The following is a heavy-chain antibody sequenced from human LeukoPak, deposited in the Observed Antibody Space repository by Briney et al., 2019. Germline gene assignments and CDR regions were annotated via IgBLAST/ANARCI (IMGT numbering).Heavy chain of an antibody. V-gene: IGHV3-23*01. D-gene: IGHD2-2*01. J-gene: IGHJ4*02. CDR3: AKKDCSSTSCPKFIDY. CDR1: GFTFSSYG. CDR2: MSGSGGST. Sequence: GGSLRLSCAASGFTFSSYGMSWVRQAPGKGLEWVSAMSGSGGSTYYADSVKGRFTISRDNSKNTLYLQMNSLRAEDTAVYYCAKKDCSSTSCPKFIDYWGQGTLVTVSS.